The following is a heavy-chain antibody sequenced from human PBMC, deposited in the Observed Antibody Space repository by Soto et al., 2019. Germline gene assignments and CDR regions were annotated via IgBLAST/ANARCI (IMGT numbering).Heavy chain of an antibody. CDR1: GFTFSSYS. CDR2: ISSSSSYI. D-gene: IGHD3-22*01. Sequence: EVQLVESGGGLVKPGGSLRLSCAASGFTFSSYSMNWVRQAPGKGLEWVSSISSSSSYIYYADSVKGRFTISRDNAKNSLYLQMNSLRAEDTAVYYCATLSPGYYYDSSGHEGDWGQGTLVTVSS. J-gene: IGHJ4*02. V-gene: IGHV3-21*01. CDR3: ATLSPGYYYDSSGHEGD.